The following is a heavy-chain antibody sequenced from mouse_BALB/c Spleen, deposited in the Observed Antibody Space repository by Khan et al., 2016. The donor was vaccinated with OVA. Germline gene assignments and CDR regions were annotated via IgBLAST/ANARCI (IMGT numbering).Heavy chain of an antibody. V-gene: IGHV2-6-7*01. CDR3: ARAYYGNYGEAMDY. D-gene: IGHD2-10*01. CDR2: IWGDGST. J-gene: IGHJ4*01. CDR1: GFSLTGYG. Sequence: VQLVESGPGLVAPSQSLSITCTVSGFSLTGYGVNWVRQPPGKGLEWLGLIWGDGSTDYNSALKYRLSISKDNSKSQAFLKMNSLQTDDAARYYCARAYYGNYGEAMDYWGQGTSVTVSA.